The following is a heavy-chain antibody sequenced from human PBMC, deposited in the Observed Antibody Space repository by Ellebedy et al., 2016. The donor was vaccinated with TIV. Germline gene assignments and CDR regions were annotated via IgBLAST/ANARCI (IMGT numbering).Heavy chain of an antibody. CDR1: GGSISSHY. CDR3: ARPFTFCGGDCYPDWYFDL. V-gene: IGHV4-59*08. J-gene: IGHJ2*01. CDR2: VSYSGST. D-gene: IGHD2-21*02. Sequence: MPSETLSLTCTVSGGSISSHYWTWIRQLPGKGLEWIGYVSYSGSTNYNPSLTSRVTISVDTSKNQFSLRLLSVTAADTAVYYCARPFTFCGGDCYPDWYFDLWGRGTLVTVSS.